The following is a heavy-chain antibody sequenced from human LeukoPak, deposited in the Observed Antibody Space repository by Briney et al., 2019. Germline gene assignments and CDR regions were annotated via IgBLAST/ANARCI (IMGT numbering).Heavy chain of an antibody. Sequence: GASVKVSCKASGYTFTSYDINWVRQATGQGLEWMGWMNPNSGNTGYAQKFQGRVTMTRNTSISTAYMELSSLRSEDTAVYYCAKSTSHWEDFDYWGQGTLVTVSS. V-gene: IGHV1-8*01. CDR3: AKSTSHWEDFDY. CDR2: MNPNSGNT. J-gene: IGHJ4*02. D-gene: IGHD2-2*01. CDR1: GYTFTSYD.